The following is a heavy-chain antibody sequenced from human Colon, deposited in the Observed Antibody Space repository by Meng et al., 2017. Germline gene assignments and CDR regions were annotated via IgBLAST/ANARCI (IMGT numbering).Heavy chain of an antibody. D-gene: IGHD1-1*01. J-gene: IGHJ4*02. V-gene: IGHV3-30*18. Sequence: QVQLVESGGGVVQPGRSLRLSCAASGFTLSNYGVHWVRQAPGKGLEWVAVISNDGTNKYYGDSVKGRFTISRDNSKNTLFLQMNSLRAEDTAVYYCAKGNGATGTTRMAFDYWGQGTLVTVSS. CDR1: GFTLSNYG. CDR2: ISNDGTNK. CDR3: AKGNGATGTTRMAFDY.